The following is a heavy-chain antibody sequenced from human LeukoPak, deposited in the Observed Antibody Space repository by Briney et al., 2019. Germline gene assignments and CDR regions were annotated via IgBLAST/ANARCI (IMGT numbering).Heavy chain of an antibody. D-gene: IGHD6-13*01. Sequence: GASVKVSCKASGGTFSSYAISWVRQAPGQGLEWMGRIIPIFGIANYAQKFQGRVTITADKSTSTAYMELSSLRSEDTAVYYCASEGGEISSSHQYGMDVWGQGTRSPSP. CDR1: GGTFSSYA. CDR3: ASEGGEISSSHQYGMDV. CDR2: IIPIFGIA. J-gene: IGHJ6*02. V-gene: IGHV1-69*04.